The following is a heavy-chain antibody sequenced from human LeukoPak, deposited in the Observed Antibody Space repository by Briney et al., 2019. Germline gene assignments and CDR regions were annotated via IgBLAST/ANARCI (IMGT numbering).Heavy chain of an antibody. V-gene: IGHV1-18*04. CDR2: ICGYNGNT. CDR1: GYTFTNYG. Sequence: ASVKVSCKASGYTFTNYGISWVRQAPGQGLEWMGWICGYNGNTKYAQKLQGRVTMTTDTSTSTAYMDLRSLRSDDTAVYYCARASDDILTGYPGELDYWGQGTLVTVSS. J-gene: IGHJ4*02. D-gene: IGHD3-9*01. CDR3: ARASDDILTGYPGELDY.